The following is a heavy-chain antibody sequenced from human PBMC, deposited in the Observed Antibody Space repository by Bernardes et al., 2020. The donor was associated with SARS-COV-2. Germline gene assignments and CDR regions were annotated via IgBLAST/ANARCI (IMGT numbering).Heavy chain of an antibody. V-gene: IGHV3-7*01. Sequence: GGSLRLSCAASGFTFSSDWMSWVRQAPGKGLEWVANIKQDGSEKYYVDSVKGRFTISRDNAKNSLYLQMNSLRAEDTAVYYCARDRITDGIWFGEKYYYGMDVWGQGTTVTVSS. CDR2: IKQDGSEK. CDR1: GFTFSSDW. D-gene: IGHD3-10*01. J-gene: IGHJ6*02. CDR3: ARDRITDGIWFGEKYYYGMDV.